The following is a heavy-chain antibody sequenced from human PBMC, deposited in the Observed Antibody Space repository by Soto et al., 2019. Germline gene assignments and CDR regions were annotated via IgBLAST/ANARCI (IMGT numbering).Heavy chain of an antibody. J-gene: IGHJ6*02. Sequence: SETLSLTCTVSGGSISSYYWSWIRKPPGKGLEWIGYIYYSGSTNYNPSLKSRVTISVDTSKNQFSLKLSSVTAADTAVYYCARAFSDSSSPEAYYYGMDVWGQGTTVTVSS. D-gene: IGHD6-6*01. CDR3: ARAFSDSSSPEAYYYGMDV. CDR1: GGSISSYY. V-gene: IGHV4-59*01. CDR2: IYYSGST.